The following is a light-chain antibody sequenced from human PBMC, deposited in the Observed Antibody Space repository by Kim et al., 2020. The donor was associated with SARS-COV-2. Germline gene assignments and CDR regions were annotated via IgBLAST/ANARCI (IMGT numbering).Light chain of an antibody. J-gene: IGLJ1*01. Sequence: QRATLSGTGTSSNIGAGYDVHWYQQFPGTAPKLLIYTNTNRPSGVPDRFSGSKSGTSASLAITGLQAEDEADYYCQSYDSSLTGYVFGPGTKVTVL. CDR1: SSNIGAGYD. CDR2: TNT. V-gene: IGLV1-40*01. CDR3: QSYDSSLTGYV.